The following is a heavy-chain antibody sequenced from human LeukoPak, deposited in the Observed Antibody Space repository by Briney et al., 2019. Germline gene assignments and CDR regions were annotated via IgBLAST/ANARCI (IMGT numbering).Heavy chain of an antibody. CDR2: ISAYNGNT. D-gene: IGHD5-12*01. CDR1: GYTFTSYG. Sequence: ASVKVSCKASGYTFTSYGISWVRQAPGQGLEWMGWISAYNGNTNYAQKFQGRVSMTTDTSTTTAYMELRSLRSDDTAVYHCARDPDIVASSSYFDFWGRGTLVTVSS. J-gene: IGHJ4*02. V-gene: IGHV1-18*04. CDR3: ARDPDIVASSSYFDF.